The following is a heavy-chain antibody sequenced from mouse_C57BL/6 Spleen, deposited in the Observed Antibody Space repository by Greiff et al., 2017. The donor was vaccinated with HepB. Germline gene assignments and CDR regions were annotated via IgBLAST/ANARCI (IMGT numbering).Heavy chain of an antibody. D-gene: IGHD1-1*01. CDR1: GYTFTGYW. V-gene: IGHV1-9*01. Sequence: VKLQQSGAELMKPGASVKLSCKATGYTFTGYWIEWVKQRPGHGLEWIGEILPGSGSTNYNEKFKGKATFTADTSSNTAYMQLSSLTTEDSAIYYCARGGLYYYGSSYWYFDVWGTGTTVTVSS. CDR2: ILPGSGST. CDR3: ARGGLYYYGSSYWYFDV. J-gene: IGHJ1*03.